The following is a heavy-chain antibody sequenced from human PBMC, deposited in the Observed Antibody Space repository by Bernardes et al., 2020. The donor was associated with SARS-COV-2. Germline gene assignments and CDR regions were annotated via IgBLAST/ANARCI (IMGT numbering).Heavy chain of an antibody. CDR1: GFSLSNARMG. CDR2: IFSNDEK. Sequence: SGPTLVKPTETLTLTCTVSGFSLSNARMGVSWIRQPPGKALEWLAHIFSNDEKSYSTSLKSRLTISKDTSKSQVVLTMTNMDPVDTALYYCARARLRYSIFDAFDIWGQGTVVTVSS. J-gene: IGHJ3*02. D-gene: IGHD3-9*01. V-gene: IGHV2-26*01. CDR3: ARARLRYSIFDAFDI.